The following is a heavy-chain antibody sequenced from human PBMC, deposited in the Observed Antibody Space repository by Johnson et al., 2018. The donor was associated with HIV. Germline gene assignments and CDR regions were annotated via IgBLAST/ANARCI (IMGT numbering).Heavy chain of an antibody. CDR1: GFSISDYY. D-gene: IGHD3-22*01. CDR3: AKGTHYSDSSGDWSNDAFDI. J-gene: IGHJ3*02. CDR2: ISYDGSNQ. Sequence: QVQLVESGGGLVQPGGSLRLSCAASGFSISDYYMSWIRQAPGKGLEWVAVISYDGSNQYYADSVKGRFTISRANSKNTLNLQMNSLRAEDTAVYYCAKGTHYSDSSGDWSNDAFDIWGQGTMATVSS. V-gene: IGHV3-30*18.